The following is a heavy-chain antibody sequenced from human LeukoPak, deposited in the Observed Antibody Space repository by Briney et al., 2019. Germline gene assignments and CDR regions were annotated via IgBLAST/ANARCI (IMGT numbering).Heavy chain of an antibody. CDR1: GGSFSGYY. V-gene: IGHV4-34*01. CDR2: INHSGST. D-gene: IGHD6-13*01. Sequence: SETLSLTCAVYGGSFSGYYWSWIRQPPGKGLEWLGEINHSGSTNYNPSLKSGVTISVDTSKNQFSLKLSSVTAADTAVYYCARRGSSWYRWFDPWGQGTLVTVSS. J-gene: IGHJ5*02. CDR3: ARRGSSWYRWFDP.